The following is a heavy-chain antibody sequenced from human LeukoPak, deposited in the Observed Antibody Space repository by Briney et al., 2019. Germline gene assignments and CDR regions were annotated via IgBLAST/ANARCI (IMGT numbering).Heavy chain of an antibody. V-gene: IGHV3-23*01. J-gene: IGHJ6*03. D-gene: IGHD2-2*01. CDR1: GFTFSSYA. CDR2: ISGSGGNT. Sequence: GGSLRLSCAASGFTFSSYAMSWVRQAPGKGLEWVSAISGSGGNTYYADSVKGRFTISRDNSKNTLDLQMHSLRAEDTAVYYCAKDDCSSTSCYFWGYYMDVWGKGTTVTVSS. CDR3: AKDDCSSTSCYFWGYYMDV.